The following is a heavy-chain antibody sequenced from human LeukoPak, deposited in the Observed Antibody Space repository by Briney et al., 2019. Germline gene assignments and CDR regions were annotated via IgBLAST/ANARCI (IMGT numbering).Heavy chain of an antibody. J-gene: IGHJ4*02. CDR3: ARGYEGYDY. CDR1: GYTFSVYY. D-gene: IGHD2-2*01. CDR2: LQPKSGGT. Sequence: ASVKVSCKASGYTFSVYYMHWVRQAPGEGLEWVGWLQPKSGGTNYAQNFQGRVTMTWDTSISTAYMELKRLRSDDTAVYYCARGYEGYDYWGQGTLVTVSS. V-gene: IGHV1-2*02.